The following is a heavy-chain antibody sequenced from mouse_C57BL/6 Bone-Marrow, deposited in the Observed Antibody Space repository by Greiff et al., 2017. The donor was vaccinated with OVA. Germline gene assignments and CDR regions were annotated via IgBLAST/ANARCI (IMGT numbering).Heavy chain of an antibody. J-gene: IGHJ3*01. Sequence: VQLQQSGAELVRPGTSVKVSCKASGYAFTNYLIEWVKQRPRQGLEWIGVINPGSGGTNYNEKFKGKATLTADKSSSTAYMQLSSLTSEDSAVYFCAKSRYYYGSSYGFAYWGQGTLVTVSA. CDR1: GYAFTNYL. CDR2: INPGSGGT. V-gene: IGHV1-54*01. D-gene: IGHD1-1*01. CDR3: AKSRYYYGSSYGFAY.